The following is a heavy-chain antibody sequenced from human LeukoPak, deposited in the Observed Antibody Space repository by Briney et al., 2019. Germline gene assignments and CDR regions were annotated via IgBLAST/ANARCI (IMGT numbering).Heavy chain of an antibody. J-gene: IGHJ4*02. D-gene: IGHD5-18*01. CDR1: GFTFSSYW. Sequence: GGSLRLSCAASGFTFSSYWMSWVRQAPGRGLEWVANIKKDGSEKYSVDSVKGRFTISRDNAKTSLYLQMNTLRAEDTAVYYCARHLSGVTGYTYGRGIDYWGQGTLVTVSS. CDR3: ARHLSGVTGYTYGRGIDY. V-gene: IGHV3-7*01. CDR2: IKKDGSEK.